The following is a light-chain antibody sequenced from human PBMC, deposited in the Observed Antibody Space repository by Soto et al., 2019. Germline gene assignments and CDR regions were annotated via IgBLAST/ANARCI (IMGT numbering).Light chain of an antibody. Sequence: EIVLTQSPATLSLSPGERATLSCRASQSVSSYLAWYQQKPGQAPRLLIYDASNRATGIPARFSGSRSGTDFTLIISSLEPEDFAVYYCQQRSNWPPNTFGQGTKLEIK. CDR1: QSVSSY. V-gene: IGKV3-11*01. CDR2: DAS. CDR3: QQRSNWPPNT. J-gene: IGKJ2*01.